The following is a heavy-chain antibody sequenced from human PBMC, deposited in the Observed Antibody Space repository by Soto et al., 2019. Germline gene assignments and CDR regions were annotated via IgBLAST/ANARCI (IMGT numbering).Heavy chain of an antibody. D-gene: IGHD3-22*01. V-gene: IGHV3-23*01. CDR1: GFTFSSYA. CDR2: ISGSGGST. Sequence: GGSLRLSCAASGFTFSSYAMSWVRQAPGKGLEWVSAISGSGGSTYYADSVKGRFTISRDNSKNTLYLQMNSLRAEYTAVYYCAYDASHSGDYMDVWGKGTTVTVSS. J-gene: IGHJ6*03. CDR3: AYDASHSGDYMDV.